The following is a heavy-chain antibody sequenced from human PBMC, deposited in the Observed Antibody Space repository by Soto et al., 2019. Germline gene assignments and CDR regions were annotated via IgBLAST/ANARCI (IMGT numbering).Heavy chain of an antibody. Sequence: EVQLVETGGALIQPGGSLRLSCAVSGFSISNNYMFWVRQAPGKGLDWVSVIYTGGSAYYADSVKGRFTISRDSSKNMLYLQMNSLRDEDTAVYYCARDGGDWASGFGYWGQGTLVTVSS. D-gene: IGHD2-21*02. CDR2: IYTGGSA. V-gene: IGHV3-53*02. CDR1: GFSISNNY. J-gene: IGHJ4*02. CDR3: ARDGGDWASGFGY.